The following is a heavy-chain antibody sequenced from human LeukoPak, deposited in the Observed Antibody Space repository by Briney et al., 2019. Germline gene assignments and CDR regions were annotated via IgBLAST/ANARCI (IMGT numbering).Heavy chain of an antibody. CDR3: AKARTPYNSGFDY. CDR2: IGYSAGGT. D-gene: IGHD6-19*01. CDR1: GFTVSSYA. Sequence: PGGSLRLSCAASGFTVSSYAMTWVRQAPGKGLEWVSAIGYSAGGTYYADSVKGRFTISRDNSKNTLSLQMSSLRAEDTAVYYCAKARTPYNSGFDYWGQGTLVAVSS. J-gene: IGHJ4*02. V-gene: IGHV3-23*01.